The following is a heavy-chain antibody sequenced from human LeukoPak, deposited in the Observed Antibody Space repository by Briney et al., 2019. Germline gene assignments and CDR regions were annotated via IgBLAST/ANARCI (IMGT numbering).Heavy chain of an antibody. Sequence: GGSLRLSCAASGFTFSSYWMSWVRQAPGKGLEWVANIKQDGSEKYYVDSVKGRFTISRDNAKNSLYLQMNSLRAEDTAVYYCARNLGYCSSTSCYEGAFDIWGQGTIVTVSS. J-gene: IGHJ3*02. CDR2: IKQDGSEK. V-gene: IGHV3-7*03. CDR1: GFTFSSYW. CDR3: ARNLGYCSSTSCYEGAFDI. D-gene: IGHD2-2*01.